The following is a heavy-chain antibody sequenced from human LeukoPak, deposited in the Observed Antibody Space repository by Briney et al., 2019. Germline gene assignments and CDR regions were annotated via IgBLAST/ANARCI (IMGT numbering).Heavy chain of an antibody. CDR3: ASRIAAAGPDAFDI. CDR1: SEPFIGYF. D-gene: IGHD6-13*01. V-gene: IGHV4-34*01. J-gene: IGHJ3*02. Sequence: SETLSLTCAVYSEPFIGYFWTWIRQPPGKGLEWIGEINHSGDTNYNPSLKSRVTISVDRSKNQFSLKLSSVTVADTAVYYCASRIAAAGPDAFDIWGQGTMVTVSS. CDR2: INHSGDT.